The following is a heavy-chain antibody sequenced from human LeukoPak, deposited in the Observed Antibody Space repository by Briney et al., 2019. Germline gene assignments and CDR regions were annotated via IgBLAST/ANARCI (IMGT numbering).Heavy chain of an antibody. V-gene: IGHV3-30*04. J-gene: IGHJ6*03. Sequence: GGSLRLSCAASGFIFSSYAMHWVRQAPGKGLEWVAFISYDGSNKYSADSVKGRFTIPRDKSKNTLYLQMNSLRVEDTAVYYCARGTGPRDYYYHMDVWGKGTTVTVSS. CDR2: ISYDGSNK. CDR1: GFIFSSYA. CDR3: ARGTGPRDYYYHMDV. D-gene: IGHD1-14*01.